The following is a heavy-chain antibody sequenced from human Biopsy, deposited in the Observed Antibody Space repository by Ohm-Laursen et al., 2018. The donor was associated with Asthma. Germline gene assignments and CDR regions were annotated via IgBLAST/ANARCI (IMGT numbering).Heavy chain of an antibody. CDR2: ISFDGTNR. CDR3: AKEVFPGWELRRGPDS. D-gene: IGHD1-26*01. J-gene: IGHJ4*02. V-gene: IGHV3-30*18. CDR1: GFSFSNYG. Sequence: SLRLSCSAPGFSFSNYGMHWARQAPGKGLDWVAVISFDGTNRNYTDSVKGRFTISSDNSRNTLHLEMNSLRAEDTAVYFCAKEVFPGWELRRGPDSWGQGTLVTVSS.